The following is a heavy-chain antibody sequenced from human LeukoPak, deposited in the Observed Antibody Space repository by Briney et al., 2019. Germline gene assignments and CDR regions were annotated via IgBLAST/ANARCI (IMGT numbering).Heavy chain of an antibody. CDR2: ISGSGGST. CDR1: GFTFSSYA. D-gene: IGHD5-18*01. CDR3: AKAWGGYSYGPNGY. J-gene: IGHJ4*02. V-gene: IGHV3-23*01. Sequence: GGSLRLSCAASGFTFSSYAMSWVRQAPGKGLEWVSAISGSGGSTYYADSVKGRFTISRDNSKNTLYLQMNSLRAGDTAVYYCAKAWGGYSYGPNGYWGQGTLVTVSS.